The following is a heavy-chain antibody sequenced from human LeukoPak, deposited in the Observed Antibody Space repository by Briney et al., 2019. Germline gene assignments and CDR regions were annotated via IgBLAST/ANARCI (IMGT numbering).Heavy chain of an antibody. V-gene: IGHV1-46*01. CDR3: ARAPGYCSSTTCDKRFDP. CDR2: INPSGGST. Sequence: ASVKVSCKASGYTFTSYYMHWVRQAPGQGLEWMGIINPSGGSTSYAQKFQGRVTMTRDTSTSTVYMELSSLRSEDTAVYYCARAPGYCSSTTCDKRFDPWGQGTLVTVSS. J-gene: IGHJ5*02. CDR1: GYTFTSYY. D-gene: IGHD2-2*02.